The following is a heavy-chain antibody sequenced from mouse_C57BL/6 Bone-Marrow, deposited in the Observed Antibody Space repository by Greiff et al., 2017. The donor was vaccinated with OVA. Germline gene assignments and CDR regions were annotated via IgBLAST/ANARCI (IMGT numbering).Heavy chain of an antibody. J-gene: IGHJ2*01. D-gene: IGHD1-1*01. Sequence: QVQLQQPGAELVKPGASVKLSCKASGYTFTSYWMHWVKQRPGQGLEWIGMIHPNSGSTNYNEKFKSKATLTVDKSSSTAYMQLSSLTSEDSAVYYCEQFITTVVAHFDYWGQGTTPTVSS. CDR3: EQFITTVVAHFDY. CDR2: IHPNSGST. V-gene: IGHV1-64*01. CDR1: GYTFTSYW.